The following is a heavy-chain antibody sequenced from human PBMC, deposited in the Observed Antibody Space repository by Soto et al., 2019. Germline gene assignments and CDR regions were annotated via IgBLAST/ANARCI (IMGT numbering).Heavy chain of an antibody. D-gene: IGHD6-13*01. Sequence: QVQLVQSGAEVKKPGALVKVSCKASGYTFTSYDINWVRQATGHGLEWMGWMNPNSGNTGYAQNLQGRVTMTRNTSTSTAYMELSSLSSDDTAVYYCARGRSTSWFSDYWGLGTLVTVSS. CDR3: ARGRSTSWFSDY. J-gene: IGHJ4*02. CDR2: MNPNSGNT. V-gene: IGHV1-8*01. CDR1: GYTFTSYD.